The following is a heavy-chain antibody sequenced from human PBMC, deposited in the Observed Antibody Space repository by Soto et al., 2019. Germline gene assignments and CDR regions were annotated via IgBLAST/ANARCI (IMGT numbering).Heavy chain of an antibody. V-gene: IGHV4-4*02. Sequence: QVQLQESGPGLVKPSGTLSLTCAVSGDSISSRNWWTWVRQPPGKGLEWIGEIYHSGSTNYSPTLESRVTMSVDMSKNQFSLKLTSVTAADTAVYYCARGGNVVGGTIYLDSWGQGTLVTVSS. D-gene: IGHD2-2*01. CDR3: ARGGNVVGGTIYLDS. CDR1: GDSISSRNW. CDR2: IYHSGST. J-gene: IGHJ4*02.